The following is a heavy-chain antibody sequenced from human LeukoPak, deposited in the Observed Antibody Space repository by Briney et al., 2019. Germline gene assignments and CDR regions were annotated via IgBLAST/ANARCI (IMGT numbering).Heavy chain of an antibody. CDR3: ARAGARDIVVVVAAAIDY. CDR2: VLYDGSMQ. V-gene: IGHV3-30*04. CDR1: GFTFSDYS. Sequence: GRSLRLSCAASGFTFSDYSMHWVRQAPGKGLEWVAVVLYDGSMQYYAGSVKGRVTISRDNSENMVYLQMNSLRAEDMAVYYCARAGARDIVVVVAAAIDYWGQGTLVTVSS. J-gene: IGHJ4*02. D-gene: IGHD2-15*01.